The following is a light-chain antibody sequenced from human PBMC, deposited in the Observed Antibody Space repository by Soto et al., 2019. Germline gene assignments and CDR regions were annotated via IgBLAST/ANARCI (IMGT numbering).Light chain of an antibody. Sequence: QSALNQPASVSGSPGQSITISCTGTSSDVGSHNLVSWYQQHPGKAPKLMIYEVNKRPSGVSNRFSGSKSGNTASLTISGLQAEDESDYYCCSYAGSSTVLFGGGTQVTVL. J-gene: IGLJ2*01. CDR2: EVN. CDR1: SSDVGSHNL. CDR3: CSYAGSSTVL. V-gene: IGLV2-23*02.